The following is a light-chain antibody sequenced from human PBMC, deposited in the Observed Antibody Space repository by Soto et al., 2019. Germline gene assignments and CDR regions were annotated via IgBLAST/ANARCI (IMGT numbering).Light chain of an antibody. CDR1: SSDVDHYTYNF. V-gene: IGLV2-11*01. Sequence: QSVLTQPRSVSGSPGQSLTISCTGTSSDVDHYTYNFVSWYQQHPGKAPKLLIYGVNKRPSGVPDRFSGSKSGNTASLTISGLQAEDEADYYCCSYAGSYTYVFATGTKVTVL. J-gene: IGLJ1*01. CDR2: GVN. CDR3: CSYAGSYTYV.